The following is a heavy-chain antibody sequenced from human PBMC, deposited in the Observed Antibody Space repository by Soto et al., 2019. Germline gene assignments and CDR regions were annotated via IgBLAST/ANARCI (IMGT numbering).Heavy chain of an antibody. J-gene: IGHJ1*01. V-gene: IGHV3-9*01. CDR3: VKDESINWYSGHFRH. Sequence: GGSLRLSCAASGFTFDDYAMHWVRQVPGKGLEWVSGINWNSGSIGYADSVKGRFAISRDNAKNSLHLQMNSLRAEDAAFYYCVKDESINWYSGHFRHWGQGTLVTVSS. CDR2: INWNSGSI. D-gene: IGHD1-26*01. CDR1: GFTFDDYA.